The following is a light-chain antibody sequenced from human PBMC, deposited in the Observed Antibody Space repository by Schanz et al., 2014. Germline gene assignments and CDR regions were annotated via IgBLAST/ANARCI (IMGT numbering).Light chain of an antibody. CDR2: DAS. J-gene: IGKJ2*01. CDR3: QQSYSTPHT. V-gene: IGKV1-5*01. Sequence: DIQMTQSPSTLSASVGDTVTITCRASQSISTSLAWYQQKPGKAPYLLIYDASSLESGVPSRFSGSGSGTEFTLTISSLQPEDFATYYCQQSYSTPHTFGQGTKLEIK. CDR1: QSISTS.